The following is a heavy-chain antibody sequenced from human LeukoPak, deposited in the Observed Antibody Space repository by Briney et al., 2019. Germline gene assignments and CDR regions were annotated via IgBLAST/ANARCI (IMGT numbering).Heavy chain of an antibody. CDR1: GFTFSSYT. D-gene: IGHD3-22*01. CDR2: ISSSSSYI. V-gene: IGHV3-21*01. J-gene: IGHJ4*02. Sequence: GGSLRLSCAASGFTFSSYTMNWVRQAPGKGLEWVSSISSSSSYIYYADSVKGRFTISRDNAKNSLYLQMSSLRAEDTAVYYCALSPYDSSGYSNYWGQETLVTVSS. CDR3: ALSPYDSSGYSNY.